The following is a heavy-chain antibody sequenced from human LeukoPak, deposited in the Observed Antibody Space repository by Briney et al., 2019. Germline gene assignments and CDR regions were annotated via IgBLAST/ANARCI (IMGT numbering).Heavy chain of an antibody. J-gene: IGHJ4*02. D-gene: IGHD3-22*01. CDR2: ISWNSGSI. V-gene: IGHV3-9*01. CDR1: GFTFDDYA. Sequence: GGSLRLSCAASGFTFDDYAMHWVRQGPGKGLEWVSGISWNSGSIAYADSVKGRFTISRDNAKNFLYLQMNSLRAEDTALYYCAKDISHSSGYYFFDYWGQGTLVTVSS. CDR3: AKDISHSSGYYFFDY.